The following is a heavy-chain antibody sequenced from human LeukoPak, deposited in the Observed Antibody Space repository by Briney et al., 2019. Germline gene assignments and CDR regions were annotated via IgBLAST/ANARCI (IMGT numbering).Heavy chain of an antibody. V-gene: IGHV3-21*01. D-gene: IGHD3/OR15-3a*01. Sequence: PGGSLRLSCAASGFTFSSYSMNWARQAPGKGLEWVSSISSSSSYIYYADSVKGRFTISRDNAKNSLYLQMNSLKAEDTAVYYCARVYSVGLYYFDYWGQGTLVTVSS. CDR1: GFTFSSYS. CDR2: ISSSSSYI. J-gene: IGHJ4*02. CDR3: ARVYSVGLYYFDY.